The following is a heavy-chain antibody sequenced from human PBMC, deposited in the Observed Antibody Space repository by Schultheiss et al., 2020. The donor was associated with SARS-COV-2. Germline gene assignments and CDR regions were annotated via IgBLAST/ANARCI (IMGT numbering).Heavy chain of an antibody. D-gene: IGHD3-10*01. J-gene: IGHJ4*02. V-gene: IGHV3-48*01. Sequence: GSLRLSCAASGFTFSSYSMNWVRQAPGKGLEWVSYISSSSSTIYYADSVKGRFTISRDNAKNSLYLQMNSLRAEDTAVYYCARLDYYGSGSYYYRRGDYWGQGTLVTVSS. CDR3: ARLDYYGSGSYYYRRGDY. CDR2: ISSSSSTI. CDR1: GFTFSSYS.